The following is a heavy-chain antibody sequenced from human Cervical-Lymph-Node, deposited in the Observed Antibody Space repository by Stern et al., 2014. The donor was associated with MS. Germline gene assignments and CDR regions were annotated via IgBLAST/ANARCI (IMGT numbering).Heavy chain of an antibody. Sequence: VQLVESGGGVVQPGRSLRLACAASRFIFKSYGIHWVRQAPGKGLEWLAFISYDGGKKYHADSLKGRFTISRDNSKNTVYLQMSSLRTEDTALYYCAKDRGEYSGTFYYGMDVWGQGTTVTVSS. V-gene: IGHV3-30*18. J-gene: IGHJ6*02. D-gene: IGHD1-26*01. CDR1: RFIFKSYG. CDR3: AKDRGEYSGTFYYGMDV. CDR2: ISYDGGKK.